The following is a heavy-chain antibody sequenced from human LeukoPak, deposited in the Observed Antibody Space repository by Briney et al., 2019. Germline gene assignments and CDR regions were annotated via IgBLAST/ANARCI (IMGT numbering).Heavy chain of an antibody. Sequence: GGSLRLSCAASGFSVSNYYMSWVRQAPGKGLEWVSVIYSGGNTYYTDSVKGRFTISRDNPKNTVFLQMGSLRGEDTAVYYCARGQNIPAWGQGTLVTVSS. CDR1: GFSVSNYY. V-gene: IGHV3-53*01. CDR3: ARGQNIPA. CDR2: IYSGGNT. D-gene: IGHD1/OR15-1a*01. J-gene: IGHJ4*02.